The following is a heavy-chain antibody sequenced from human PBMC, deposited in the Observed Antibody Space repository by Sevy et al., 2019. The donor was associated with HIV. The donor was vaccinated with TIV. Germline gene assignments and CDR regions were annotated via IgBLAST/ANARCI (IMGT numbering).Heavy chain of an antibody. Sequence: GGSLRLSCAASGFTFSSYSMNWVRQAPGKGLEWVSYISSSSSTIYYADSVKGRLTISRDNAKNSLYLQMKSLRAEDTAVYYCARAEKEGCSSTSCYYSYYYYYMDVWGKGTTVTVSS. V-gene: IGHV3-48*01. D-gene: IGHD2-2*01. CDR2: ISSSSSTI. CDR3: ARAEKEGCSSTSCYYSYYYYYMDV. CDR1: GFTFSSYS. J-gene: IGHJ6*03.